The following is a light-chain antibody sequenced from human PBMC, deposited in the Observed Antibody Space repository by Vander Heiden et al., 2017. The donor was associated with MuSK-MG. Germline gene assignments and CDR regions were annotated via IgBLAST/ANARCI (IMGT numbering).Light chain of an antibody. Sequence: EIVLTQSPGTLSLSPGERATLSCRASQSVTSNSLAWYQQKPGQAPRLLIYGASSRATGIPDRFSGSGSGTDFTLTISRLDPEDFAAYFCQQYGRSPRTFGQGTMVEVK. V-gene: IGKV3-20*01. J-gene: IGKJ1*01. CDR3: QQYGRSPRT. CDR1: QSVTSNS. CDR2: GAS.